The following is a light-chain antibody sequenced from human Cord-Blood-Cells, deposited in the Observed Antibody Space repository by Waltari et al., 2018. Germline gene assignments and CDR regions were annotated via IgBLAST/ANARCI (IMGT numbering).Light chain of an antibody. CDR1: SSDVGSSNR. CDR3: SSYTSSSTYV. Sequence: QSALTPPPSVSGSPAPSVPISCTGTSSDVGSSNRVSWYQQPPGTAPKLMIYEVSNRPSGVPDRFSGSKSGNTASLTISGLQAEDEADYYCSSYTSSSTYVFGTGTKVTVL. J-gene: IGLJ1*01. V-gene: IGLV2-18*02. CDR2: EVS.